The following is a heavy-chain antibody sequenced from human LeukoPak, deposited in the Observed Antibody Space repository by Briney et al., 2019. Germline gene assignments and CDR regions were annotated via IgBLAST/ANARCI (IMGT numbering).Heavy chain of an antibody. D-gene: IGHD3-10*01. CDR3: ARLVWFGEPPGY. Sequence: SETLSLTCTASGGSISSYYWSWIRQPPGKGLEWIGYIYYSGSTNYNPSLKSRVTISVDTSKNQFSLKLSSVTAADTAVYYCARLVWFGEPPGYWGQGTLVTVSS. CDR1: GGSISSYY. CDR2: IYYSGST. J-gene: IGHJ4*02. V-gene: IGHV4-59*08.